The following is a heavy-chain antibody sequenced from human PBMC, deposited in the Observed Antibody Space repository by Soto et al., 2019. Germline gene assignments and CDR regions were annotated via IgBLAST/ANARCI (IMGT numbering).Heavy chain of an antibody. CDR1: GFIFSNYG. Sequence: QVQLVESGGGVVQPGRSLRLSCAVSGFIFSNYGMHWVRQAPGKGLEWVAVISDDGSNKYYADSVKGRFAISRDSPKNTLYLQMNSLRGEDTAVYYCARPRQPYYYYFGMDVWGQGPRSPSP. J-gene: IGHJ6*02. D-gene: IGHD2-2*01. CDR2: ISDDGSNK. CDR3: ARPRQPYYYYFGMDV. V-gene: IGHV3-30*03.